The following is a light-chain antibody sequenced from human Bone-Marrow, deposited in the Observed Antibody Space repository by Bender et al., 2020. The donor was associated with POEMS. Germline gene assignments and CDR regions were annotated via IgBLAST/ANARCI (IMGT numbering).Light chain of an antibody. V-gene: IGLV2-14*01. CDR1: SSDVGGYDS. CDR3: SSHTSTSTWV. Sequence: QSALTQPASVSGSPGQSITISCTGTSSDVGGYDSVSWYQQHPGQVPKLMVYDVTKRPSGVSSRFSGSKSGNTASLTISGLQAEDEAHYYCSSHTSTSTWVFGGGTKLTVL. CDR2: DVT. J-gene: IGLJ3*02.